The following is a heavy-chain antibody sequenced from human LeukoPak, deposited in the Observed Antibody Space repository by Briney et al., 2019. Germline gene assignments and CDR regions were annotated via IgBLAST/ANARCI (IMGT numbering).Heavy chain of an antibody. J-gene: IGHJ5*02. V-gene: IGHV3-23*01. CDR3: ARSPTWELLALGS. CDR2: ISGSGGST. CDR1: GFTFSSYA. D-gene: IGHD1-26*01. Sequence: GGSLRLSCAASGFTFSSYAMSWVRQAPGKGLEWVSAISGSGGSTYYADSVKGRFTISRDNAKNSLYLQMNSLRAEDTAVYYCARSPTWELLALGSWGQGTLVTVYS.